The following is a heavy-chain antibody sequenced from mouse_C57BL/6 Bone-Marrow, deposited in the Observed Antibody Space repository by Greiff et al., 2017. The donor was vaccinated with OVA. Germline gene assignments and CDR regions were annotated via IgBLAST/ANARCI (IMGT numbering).Heavy chain of an antibody. V-gene: IGHV14-4*01. CDR3: TTNYGSSSWFAY. CDR1: GFNIKDDY. Sequence: EVQLQQSGAELVRPGASVKLSCTASGFNIKDDYMHWVKQRPEQGLEWIGWIDPENGDTEYASKFQGKATITADTSSNTAYLQLSSLTSEDTAVYYCTTNYGSSSWFAYWGQGTLVTVSA. D-gene: IGHD1-1*01. CDR2: IDPENGDT. J-gene: IGHJ3*01.